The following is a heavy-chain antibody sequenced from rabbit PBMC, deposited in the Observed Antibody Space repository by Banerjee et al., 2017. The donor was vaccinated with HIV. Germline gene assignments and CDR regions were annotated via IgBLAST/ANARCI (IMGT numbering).Heavy chain of an antibody. Sequence: PGKGLEWIGYITYGGSAYYASWVKGRFTISKTSSTTVTLQMTSLTAADTASYFCARDLAGVIGWNFNLWGQGTLVTVS. J-gene: IGHJ4*01. CDR2: ITYGGSA. D-gene: IGHD4-1*01. CDR3: ARDLAGVIGWNFNL. V-gene: IGHV1S40*01.